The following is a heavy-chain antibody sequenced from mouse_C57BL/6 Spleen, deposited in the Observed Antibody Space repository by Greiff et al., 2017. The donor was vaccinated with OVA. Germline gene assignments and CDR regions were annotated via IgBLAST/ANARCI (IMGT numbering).Heavy chain of an antibody. D-gene: IGHD1-1*01. Sequence: QVQLQQPGAELVMPGASVKLSCKASGYTFTSYWMHWVKQRPGQGLEWIGEIDPSDSYTNYNQKFKGKSTLTVDKSSSTAYMQLSSLTSEDSAVYYCARKEVYGNSYGFAYWGQGTLVTVSA. V-gene: IGHV1-69*01. CDR1: GYTFTSYW. CDR2: IDPSDSYT. CDR3: ARKEVYGNSYGFAY. J-gene: IGHJ3*01.